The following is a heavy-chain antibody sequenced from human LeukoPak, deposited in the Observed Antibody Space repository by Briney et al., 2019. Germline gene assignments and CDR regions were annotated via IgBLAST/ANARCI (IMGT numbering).Heavy chain of an antibody. J-gene: IGHJ3*02. Sequence: PGGSLRLSCAASGFTFSSYWMSWVRQAPGQGLEWVANIKQDGSEKYYVDSVKGRFTISRDNAKNSLYLQMNSLRAEDTAVYYCARYRYCSGGSCFDAFDIWGQGTMVTVSS. CDR2: IKQDGSEK. D-gene: IGHD2-15*01. CDR1: GFTFSSYW. CDR3: ARYRYCSGGSCFDAFDI. V-gene: IGHV3-7*01.